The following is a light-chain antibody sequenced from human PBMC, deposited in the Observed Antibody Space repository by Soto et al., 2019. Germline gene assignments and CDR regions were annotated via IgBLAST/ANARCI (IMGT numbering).Light chain of an antibody. Sequence: DILMTQSPATLSVSPGERATLSCRASQSVGSNLAWYQHKPGQAPRLLIYGASTRATGVPARFSGSGSGTEFTLTIRSLQSEDFAVYYCQEYDNWTFGQGTKVELK. CDR3: QEYDNWT. V-gene: IGKV3-15*01. CDR2: GAS. CDR1: QSVGSN. J-gene: IGKJ1*01.